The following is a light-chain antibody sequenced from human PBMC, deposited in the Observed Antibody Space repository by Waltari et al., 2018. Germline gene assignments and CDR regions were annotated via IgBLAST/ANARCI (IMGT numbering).Light chain of an antibody. Sequence: SYELTQPPSVSVSPGQTASIPCSGDKLGAKYACWYQQKPGQSPILVIYQDTKRPSGIPERFSGSNSGNTATLTISGTQAMDEADYYCQAWDSSIVVFGGGTKLTVV. J-gene: IGLJ2*01. V-gene: IGLV3-1*01. CDR3: QAWDSSIVV. CDR2: QDT. CDR1: KLGAKY.